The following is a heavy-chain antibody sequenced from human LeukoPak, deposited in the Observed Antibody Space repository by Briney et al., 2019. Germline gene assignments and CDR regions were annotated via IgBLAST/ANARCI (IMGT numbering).Heavy chain of an antibody. CDR3: ARVAKYYYGSETYYFFEH. CDR1: GFTFTTYW. J-gene: IGHJ4*02. D-gene: IGHD3-10*01. Sequence: GGSLRLSCAASGFTFTTYWMSWVRQAPGKGLEWVANINQNGSEKYFVDSVKGRFTISRDNAKNSLYLQMNSLRVEDTAVYYCARVAKYYYGSETYYFFEHWGQGTPVTASS. V-gene: IGHV3-7*01. CDR2: INQNGSEK.